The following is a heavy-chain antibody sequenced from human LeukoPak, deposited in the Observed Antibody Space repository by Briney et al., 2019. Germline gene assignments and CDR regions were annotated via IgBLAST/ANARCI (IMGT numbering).Heavy chain of an antibody. Sequence: ASVKVSCKASGYTFTGYYMHWVRQAPGQGLEWMGWINPNSGGTNYAQKFQGRVTMTRDTSISTAHMELSRLRSDDTAVYYCARGTRPVCGGDCYSFDYWGQGTLVTVSS. CDR1: GYTFTGYY. V-gene: IGHV1-2*02. D-gene: IGHD2-21*02. J-gene: IGHJ4*02. CDR3: ARGTRPVCGGDCYSFDY. CDR2: INPNSGGT.